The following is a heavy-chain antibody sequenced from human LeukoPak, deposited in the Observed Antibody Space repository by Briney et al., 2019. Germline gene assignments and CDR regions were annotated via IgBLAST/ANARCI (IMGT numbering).Heavy chain of an antibody. Sequence: PSETLSLTCTVSGGSISSYYWSWIRQPPGKGLEWIGYIYYSGSTNYNPSLKSRVTISVDTSKNQFSLKLSSVTAADTAVYYCARVLRHQYYYMDVWGKGTTVTVSS. CDR1: GGSISSYY. CDR2: IYYSGST. V-gene: IGHV4-59*08. CDR3: ARVLRHQYYYMDV. J-gene: IGHJ6*03.